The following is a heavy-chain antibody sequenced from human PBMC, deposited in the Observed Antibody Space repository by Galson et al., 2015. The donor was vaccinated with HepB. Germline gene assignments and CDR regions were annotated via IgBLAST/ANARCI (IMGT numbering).Heavy chain of an antibody. CDR1: GFTFSIYG. J-gene: IGHJ4*02. V-gene: IGHV3-23*01. CDR3: YATHYYDSIGYTYRGGFDY. D-gene: IGHD3-22*01. CDR2: ISGNGGET. Sequence: SLRLSCATSGFTFSIYGMAWVRQAPGKGLEWVSSISGNGGETYYADSVKGRFTISRDNSKNTLYLQMNTLRAEDTAVYFCYATHYYDSIGYTYRGGFDYWGQGTLVTVSS.